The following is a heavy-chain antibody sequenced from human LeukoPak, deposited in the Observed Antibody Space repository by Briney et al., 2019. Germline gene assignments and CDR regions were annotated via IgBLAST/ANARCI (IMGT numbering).Heavy chain of an antibody. CDR1: GFSFSTSW. V-gene: IGHV3-7*01. D-gene: IGHD1-1*01. J-gene: IGHJ4*02. Sequence: PGGSRRLSCVASGFSFSTSWMTWVRQAPGKGLEWVANIRKDGGEIYHVDSVKGRFTISRDNTKNSLYLQMNSLRVEDTAVYYCARDGDSWNDFDHWGQGTLVTVSS. CDR3: ARDGDSWNDFDH. CDR2: IRKDGGEI.